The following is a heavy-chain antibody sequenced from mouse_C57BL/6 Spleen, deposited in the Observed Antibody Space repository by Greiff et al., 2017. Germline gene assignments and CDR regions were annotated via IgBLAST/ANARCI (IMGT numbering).Heavy chain of an antibody. CDR3: ARDDGTGTLDY. V-gene: IGHV5-4*01. CDR2: ISDGGSYT. CDR1: GFTFSSYA. J-gene: IGHJ2*01. D-gene: IGHD4-1*01. Sequence: VQLKESGGGLVKPGGSLKLSCAASGFTFSSYAMSWVRQTPEKRLEWVATISDGGSYTYYPDNVKGRFTISRDNAKNNLYLQMSHLKSEDTAMYYCARDDGTGTLDYWGQGTTLTVSS.